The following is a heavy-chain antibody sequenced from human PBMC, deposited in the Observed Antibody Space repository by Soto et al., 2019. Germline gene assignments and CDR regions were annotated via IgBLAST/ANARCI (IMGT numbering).Heavy chain of an antibody. CDR3: ARGQFLGYCSGVSCAYRSYFDY. D-gene: IGHD2-15*01. V-gene: IGHV1-3*01. Sequence: ASVKVSCKASGYTFTSYAMHWVRQAPGQRLEWMGWINAGNGNTKYSQKFQGRVTITRDTSTTTVYMELSSLRSDDTAVYYCARGQFLGYCSGVSCAYRSYFDYWGQGTQVTVSS. CDR2: INAGNGNT. J-gene: IGHJ4*02. CDR1: GYTFTSYA.